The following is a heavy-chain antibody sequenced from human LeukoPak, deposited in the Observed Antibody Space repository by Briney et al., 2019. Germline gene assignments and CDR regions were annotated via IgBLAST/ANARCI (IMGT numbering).Heavy chain of an antibody. V-gene: IGHV3-11*04. CDR2: ISSSGSTI. CDR1: GFTFSDYY. CDR3: AKDWSSLIDY. J-gene: IGHJ4*02. Sequence: GGSPRLSCAASGFTFSDYYMSWIRQAPGKGLEWVSHISSSGSTIYYADSVKGRFTISRDNSKNTLYLQMNSLRAEDTAVYYCAKDWSSLIDYWGQGTLVTVSS.